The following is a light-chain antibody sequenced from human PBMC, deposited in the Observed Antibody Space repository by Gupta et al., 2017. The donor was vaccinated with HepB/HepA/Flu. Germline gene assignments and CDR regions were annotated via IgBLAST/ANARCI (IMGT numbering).Light chain of an antibody. V-gene: IGLV2-14*01. CDR2: DVS. J-gene: IGLJ2*01. CDR3: SSYRSGTTLV. CDR1: SSDVGGYNY. Sequence: QSALTQPASVSGSPGQSIPISCTGTSSDVGGYNYVSWYQQHPGKAPKLMIYDVSNRPSGVSNRFSGSKSANTASLTISGLQAEDEADYYCSSYRSGTTLVFGGGTKVTVL.